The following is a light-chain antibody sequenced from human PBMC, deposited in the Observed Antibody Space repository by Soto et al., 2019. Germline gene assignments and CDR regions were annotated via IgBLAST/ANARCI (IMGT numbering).Light chain of an antibody. J-gene: IGKJ4*01. V-gene: IGKV4-1*01. CDR1: QNILNNSIKKNF. CDR2: WAS. CDR3: QQYHTTPRPS. Sequence: DIVMTQSPDSLAVSVRERATINCKSSQNILNNSIKKNFLAWYQLKPGQPPKLLLYWASTRESGVPDRFSGSGSGTDFTLTIDSLQAEDVAVYHCQQYHTTPRPSFGGGTRVEI.